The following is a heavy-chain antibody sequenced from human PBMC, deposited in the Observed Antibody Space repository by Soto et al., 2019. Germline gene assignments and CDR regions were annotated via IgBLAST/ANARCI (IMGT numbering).Heavy chain of an antibody. CDR1: GGTLSNSA. Sequence: SVKVSCKTSGGTLSNSAINWVRQAPGQGLEWMGSFTPIFGSTFYAQNFQDRVTITADKSTGTAYIELNSLRAEDTAVYYCARDPIVGATKYNWFDPWGQGTLVTVSS. V-gene: IGHV1-69*06. CDR2: FTPIFGST. J-gene: IGHJ5*02. D-gene: IGHD1-26*01. CDR3: ARDPIVGATKYNWFDP.